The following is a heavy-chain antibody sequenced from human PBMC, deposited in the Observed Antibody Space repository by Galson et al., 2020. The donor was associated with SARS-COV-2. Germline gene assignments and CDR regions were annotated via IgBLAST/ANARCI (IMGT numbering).Heavy chain of an antibody. CDR1: GGSISSYN. CDR2: IYYSGST. CDR3: AIGFDY. J-gene: IGHJ4*02. V-gene: IGHV4-59*01. Sequence: ETSETLSLTCTVSGGSISSYNWSWNRQPPGKGLEWIGYIYYSGSTNYNPSLKSRVTISVDTSKNQFSLKLSSVTAADTAVYYCAIGFDYWVQGTLVTVSS.